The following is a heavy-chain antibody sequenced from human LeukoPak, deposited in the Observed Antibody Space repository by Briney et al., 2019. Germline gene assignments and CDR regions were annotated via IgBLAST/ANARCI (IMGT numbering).Heavy chain of an antibody. Sequence: GGSLRLSCAASGFTFSSYAMSWVRQAPGKGLEWVSAISGSGGSTYYADSVKGRFIISRDNSKNTLYLQMNSLRAEDTAVYYCAKDRYSSSPPTPNWFDPWGQGTLVTVSS. CDR3: AKDRYSSSPPTPNWFDP. D-gene: IGHD6-6*01. J-gene: IGHJ5*02. V-gene: IGHV3-23*01. CDR1: GFTFSSYA. CDR2: ISGSGGST.